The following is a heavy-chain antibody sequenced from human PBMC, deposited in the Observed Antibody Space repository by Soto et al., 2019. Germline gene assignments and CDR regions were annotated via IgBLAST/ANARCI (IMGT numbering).Heavy chain of an antibody. D-gene: IGHD3-10*01. CDR2: FDPEDGET. CDR1: GYTLTELS. Sequence: ASLKVSCKVSGYTLTELSMHWVRQAPGKGLEWMGGFDPEDGETIYAQKFQGRVTMTEDTSTDTAYMELSSLRSEDTAVYYCATVDGSGSYYRPESIWFDPCGQGTLVTVSS. CDR3: ATVDGSGSYYRPESIWFDP. V-gene: IGHV1-24*01. J-gene: IGHJ5*02.